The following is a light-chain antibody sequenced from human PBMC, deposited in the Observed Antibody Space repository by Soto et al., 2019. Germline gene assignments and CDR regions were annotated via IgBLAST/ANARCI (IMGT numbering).Light chain of an antibody. V-gene: IGLV2-14*01. CDR3: SSYTISSTYWV. CDR2: DVS. CDR1: SSDVGGYNY. J-gene: IGLJ3*02. Sequence: QSALTQPASVSGSPGQSITISCTGTSSDVGGYNYVSWYQQHPGKAPKLMIYDVSHRPSGVSNRFSGSKSGNTASLTISGLQAEDEADYYCSSYTISSTYWVFGGGTKLTVL.